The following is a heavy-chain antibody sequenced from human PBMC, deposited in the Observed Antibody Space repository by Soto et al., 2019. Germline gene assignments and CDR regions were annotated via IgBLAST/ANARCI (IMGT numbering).Heavy chain of an antibody. D-gene: IGHD5-12*01. CDR2: MNPNSGVT. V-gene: IGHV1-2*02. J-gene: IGHJ6*03. Sequence: QVQLVQSGAEVKKPGASVTVSCKASGYRFSDYYLHWVRQAPGQGPEWMGWMNPNSGVTKYAQKFKGRVTMTRDTSVRTAFMELNWLKSDDTAVYYCARESGGATATLDYYYFYMVVWGIGTTVTVSS. CDR1: GYRFSDYY. CDR3: ARESGGATATLDYYYFYMVV.